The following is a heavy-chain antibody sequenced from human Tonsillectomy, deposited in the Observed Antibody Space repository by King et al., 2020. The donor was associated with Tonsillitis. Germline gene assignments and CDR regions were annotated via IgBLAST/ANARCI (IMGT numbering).Heavy chain of an antibody. CDR2: IIPVFRTT. Sequence: QLAQSGPEVKRPGTSVRVSCKASGGTFSSYGFSWVRQAPGQGLEWMGGIIPVFRTTTYAQKFQGRVTITADESASTAYMDLSSLRSEDTAVYYCAREWTAVAGSPLGFWGQGTLVTVSS. D-gene: IGHD6-19*01. CDR1: GGTFSSYG. J-gene: IGHJ4*02. V-gene: IGHV1-69*01. CDR3: AREWTAVAGSPLGF.